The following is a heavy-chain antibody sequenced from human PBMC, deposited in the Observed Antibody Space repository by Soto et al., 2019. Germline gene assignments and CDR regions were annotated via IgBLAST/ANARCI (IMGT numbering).Heavy chain of an antibody. V-gene: IGHV4-39*01. J-gene: IGHJ6*02. CDR3: ARHHTPVAGYYYYGMDV. Sequence: PSETLSLTCTFSCCSISSTSHLWGRIRQSPEKGLEWIGSIYYAGSTFYNPSLKSRATISVDTSKNQFSLTLISVTAADTAVYYCARHHTPVAGYYYYGMDVWGQGTTVTVS. CDR1: CCSISSTSHL. CDR2: IYYAGST. D-gene: IGHD6-19*01.